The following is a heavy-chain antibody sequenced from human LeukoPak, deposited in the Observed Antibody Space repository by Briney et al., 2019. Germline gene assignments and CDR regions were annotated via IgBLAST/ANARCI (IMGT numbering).Heavy chain of an antibody. CDR3: ARGGYCSSTSCYEYYAFDI. CDR1: GFTFSSYA. Sequence: GRSLRLSCAASGFTFSSYAMHWVRQAPGKGLEWVAVISYDGSNKYYADSVKGRFTISRDNAKNSLYLQMNSLRAEDTAVYYCARGGYCSSTSCYEYYAFDIWGQGTMVTVSS. D-gene: IGHD2-2*01. V-gene: IGHV3-30-3*01. J-gene: IGHJ3*02. CDR2: ISYDGSNK.